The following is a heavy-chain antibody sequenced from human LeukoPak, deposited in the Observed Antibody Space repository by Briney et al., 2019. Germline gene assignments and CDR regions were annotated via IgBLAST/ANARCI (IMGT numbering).Heavy chain of an antibody. CDR2: MNPTSGGT. D-gene: IGHD5-18*01. J-gene: IGHJ5*02. CDR1: GYTFTGYY. Sequence: GASVKVSCKASGYTFTGYYIHWVRQAPGQGLEWMGWMNPTSGGTNYAEKFQGRVTMTRDTSIITAYTELSSLRSDDTAVYYCAREGYHRPAWFDPWGQGTLVTVSS. CDR3: AREGYHRPAWFDP. V-gene: IGHV1-2*02.